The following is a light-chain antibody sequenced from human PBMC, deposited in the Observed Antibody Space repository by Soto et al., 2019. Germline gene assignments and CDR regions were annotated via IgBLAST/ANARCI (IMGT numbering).Light chain of an antibody. V-gene: IGKV1-39*01. CDR3: HQTYTLPPT. CDR1: QGISSY. Sequence: DIQMTQSPSSLSASVGDRVTITCRASQGISSYLAWYQQKPGKAPKLLIYAASTLQSGVPSRFTGSGSGTDFTLTISNLQPEDFAIYHCHQTYTLPPTFGQGTKVDIK. CDR2: AAS. J-gene: IGKJ1*01.